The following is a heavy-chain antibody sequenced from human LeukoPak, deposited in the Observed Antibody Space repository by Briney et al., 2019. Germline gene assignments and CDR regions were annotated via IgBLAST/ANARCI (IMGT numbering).Heavy chain of an antibody. J-gene: IGHJ6*03. V-gene: IGHV3-7*01. Sequence: PGGSLRLSCAASGFTFSSYWMSWVRQAPGKGLEWVANIKQDGSEKYYVDSVKGRFTISRDNAKNSLYLQMNSLRAEDTAVYYCARAQGVPAASYYYYMDVWGKGTTVTVSS. CDR2: IKQDGSEK. D-gene: IGHD2-2*01. CDR3: ARAQGVPAASYYYYMDV. CDR1: GFTFSSYW.